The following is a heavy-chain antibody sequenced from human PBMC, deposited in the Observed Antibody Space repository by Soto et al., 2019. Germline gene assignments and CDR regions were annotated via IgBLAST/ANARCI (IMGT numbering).Heavy chain of an antibody. CDR1: GFSLSTSGVG. V-gene: IGHV2-5*02. Sequence: QITLKESGPTLVKPTQTLTLTCTFSGFSLSTSGVGVGWIRQPPGKALEWLALIYWDDDKRYSPSLKSRLTXNKDTSKNQVVLTMTNMDPVDTATYYCARFLYAFDYWGQGTLVTVSS. CDR2: IYWDDDK. CDR3: ARFLYAFDY. J-gene: IGHJ4*02. D-gene: IGHD3-16*01.